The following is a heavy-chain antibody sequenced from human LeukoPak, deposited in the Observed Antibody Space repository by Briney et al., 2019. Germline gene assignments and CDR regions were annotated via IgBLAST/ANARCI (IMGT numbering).Heavy chain of an antibody. V-gene: IGHV1-18*01. CDR3: ARGLYSSGPYYFDY. CDR2: VTAFNENT. D-gene: IGHD6-19*01. CDR1: GFALTTYN. Sequence: ASVKVSCKASGFALTTYNIVWLRQAPGQGLEWVGWVTAFNENTHYSRKVQGRVTMTRDTSISTAYMELSRLRSDDTAVYYCARGLYSSGPYYFDYWGQGTLVTVSS. J-gene: IGHJ4*02.